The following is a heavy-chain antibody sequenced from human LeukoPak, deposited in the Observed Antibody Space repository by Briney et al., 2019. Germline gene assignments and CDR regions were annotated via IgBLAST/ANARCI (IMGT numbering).Heavy chain of an antibody. CDR2: ISSNGGST. D-gene: IGHD1-26*01. Sequence: PGGSLGLSCAASGFTFSSYAMHWVRQAPGKGLEYVSAISSNGGSTYYANSVKGRFTISRDNSKNTLYLQMGSLRAEDMAVYYCAREYEGALGWFDPWGQGTLVTVSS. CDR3: AREYEGALGWFDP. J-gene: IGHJ5*02. V-gene: IGHV3-64*01. CDR1: GFTFSSYA.